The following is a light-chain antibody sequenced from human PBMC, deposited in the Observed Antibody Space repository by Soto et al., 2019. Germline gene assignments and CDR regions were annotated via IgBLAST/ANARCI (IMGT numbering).Light chain of an antibody. CDR3: QHYGSTPPT. Sequence: EIVLTQSPATVSLSPGGRATLSCRASESVRNDHFAWYQRKPEQTPRLLIYCASYRTTDIPYRFSSSWSGTDFTRTIARLEEEDFAVYISQHYGSTPPTFGLGTKVEI. V-gene: IGKV3-20*01. CDR1: ESVRNDH. J-gene: IGKJ1*01. CDR2: CAS.